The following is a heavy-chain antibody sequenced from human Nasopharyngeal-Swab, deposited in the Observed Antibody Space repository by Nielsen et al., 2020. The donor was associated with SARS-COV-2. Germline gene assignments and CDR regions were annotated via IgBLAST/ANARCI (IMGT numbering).Heavy chain of an antibody. J-gene: IGHJ4*02. V-gene: IGHV3-30*03. D-gene: IGHD6-6*01. CDR3: ASARPVFDY. Sequence: GESLKISCAASGFTFSSCGMHWVRQAPGKGLEWVAVISYDGSNKYYADSVKGRFTISRDNSKNTLYLQMNSLRAEDTAVYYCASARPVFDYWGQGTLVTVSS. CDR1: GFTFSSCG. CDR2: ISYDGSNK.